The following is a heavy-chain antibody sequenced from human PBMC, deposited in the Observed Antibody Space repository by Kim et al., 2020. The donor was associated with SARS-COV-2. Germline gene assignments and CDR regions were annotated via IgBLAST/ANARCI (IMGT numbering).Heavy chain of an antibody. J-gene: IGHJ5*02. CDR3: ARRKTIFGVVTSPWFDP. D-gene: IGHD3-3*01. V-gene: IGHV4-34*01. Sequence: LKSRVTISVDTSKNQVSLKLSSVTAADTAVYYCARRKTIFGVVTSPWFDPWGQGTLVTVSS.